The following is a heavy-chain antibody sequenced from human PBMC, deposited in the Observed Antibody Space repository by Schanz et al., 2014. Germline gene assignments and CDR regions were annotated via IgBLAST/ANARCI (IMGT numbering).Heavy chain of an antibody. J-gene: IGHJ3*02. CDR2: INPSGGST. V-gene: IGHV1-46*03. CDR3: ARGPSTGAFDI. Sequence: QVQLVQSGAEVMKPGSSVKVSCKASGGTFTSYYMHWVRQAPGQGLEWMGIINPSGGSTSYAQKCQVRVTMTRDTSTSTVYMELSSLRSEDTAVYFCARGPSTGAFDIWGQGTMVTVSS. CDR1: GGTFTSYY.